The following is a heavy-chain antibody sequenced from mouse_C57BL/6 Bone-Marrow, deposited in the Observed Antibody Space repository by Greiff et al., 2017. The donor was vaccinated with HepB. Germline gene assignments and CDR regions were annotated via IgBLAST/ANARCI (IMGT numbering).Heavy chain of an antibody. D-gene: IGHD1-1*01. V-gene: IGHV1-64*01. CDR1: GYTFTSYW. J-gene: IGHJ2*01. CDR3: ARWVLLRFDY. Sequence: VQLQQPGAELVKPGASVKLSCKASGYTFTSYWMHWVKQRPGQGLEWIGMIGPGSGSTYYNEKFKGKATLTADKSSSTAYMQLSSLTSEDSAVYFCARWVLLRFDYWGQGTTLTVSS. CDR2: IGPGSGST.